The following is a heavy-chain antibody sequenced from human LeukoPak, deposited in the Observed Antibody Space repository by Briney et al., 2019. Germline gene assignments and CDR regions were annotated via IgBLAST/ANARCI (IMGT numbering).Heavy chain of an antibody. CDR1: GGSFSGYY. Sequence: SETLSLTCAVYGGSFSGYYWSWIRQPPGKGLEWMGEINHSGSTNYNPSLKSRVTISVATSKNQFSLKLTSVTAADTAVYYCARGLRRTGFTYYMDVWGKGTTVTVSS. CDR2: INHSGST. CDR3: ARGLRRTGFTYYMDV. J-gene: IGHJ6*03. V-gene: IGHV4-34*01. D-gene: IGHD4-17*01.